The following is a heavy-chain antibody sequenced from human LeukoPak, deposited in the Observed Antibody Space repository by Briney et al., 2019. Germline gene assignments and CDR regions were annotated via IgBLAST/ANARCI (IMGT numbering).Heavy chain of an antibody. CDR1: GYSFTTYW. J-gene: IGHJ3*02. CDR3: ARIRIAAALDAFDI. Sequence: GESLKISCKTSGYSFTTYWIGWVRQMPGKGLEWMGIIYPGDSDTRSSPSFQGQVTVSADKSINTAYLQWSSLKASDTAMYYCARIRIAAALDAFDIWGQGTMVTVSS. V-gene: IGHV5-51*01. D-gene: IGHD6-13*01. CDR2: IYPGDSDT.